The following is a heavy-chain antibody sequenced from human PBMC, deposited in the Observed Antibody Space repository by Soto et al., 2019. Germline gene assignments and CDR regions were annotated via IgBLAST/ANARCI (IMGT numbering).Heavy chain of an antibody. Sequence: GESLKISCKAAGYSFTNYWIGWVRQMPGKGPEWMAIIYPGDSDARYRPSFQGQVTISADKSINTAYLQWSSLKASDTAMYYCARSRITGTTWSFDKWGQGTLVTVSS. CDR3: ARSRITGTTWSFDK. D-gene: IGHD1-20*01. J-gene: IGHJ4*02. CDR2: IYPGDSDA. CDR1: GYSFTNYW. V-gene: IGHV5-51*01.